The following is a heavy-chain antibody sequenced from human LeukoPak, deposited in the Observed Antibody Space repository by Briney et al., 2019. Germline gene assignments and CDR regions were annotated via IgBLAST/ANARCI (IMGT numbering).Heavy chain of an antibody. D-gene: IGHD3-10*01. CDR2: IDPDGSEK. CDR1: GFTFRSYW. Sequence: GGSLRLSCVASGFTFRSYWMNWVRQAPGKGLEWVANIDPDGSEKQYGDSVKGRFTTSRDNAKNSLYLQMNSLRAEDTAIYYCARIYYFGDNNWRYFDNWGQGTLVTVSS. J-gene: IGHJ4*02. V-gene: IGHV3-7*01. CDR3: ARIYYFGDNNWRYFDN.